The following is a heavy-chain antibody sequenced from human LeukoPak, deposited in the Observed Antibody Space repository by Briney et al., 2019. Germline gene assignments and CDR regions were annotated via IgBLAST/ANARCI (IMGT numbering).Heavy chain of an antibody. D-gene: IGHD3-9*01. CDR2: IYPGDSDT. Sequence: GESLKISCKGSGYSFTSYWIGWVRQMPGKGLEWMGIIYPGDSDTRYSPSFQGQVTISADKSISTAYLQWSSLKASDTAMYYCARQGILRYFDWLLYYFDYWGQGTLVTVSS. CDR3: ARQGILRYFDWLLYYFDY. J-gene: IGHJ4*02. V-gene: IGHV5-51*01. CDR1: GYSFTSYW.